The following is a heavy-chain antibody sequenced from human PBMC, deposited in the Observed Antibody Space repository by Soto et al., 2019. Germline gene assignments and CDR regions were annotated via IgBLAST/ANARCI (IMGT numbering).Heavy chain of an antibody. Sequence: GGSLRLSCAASGFTFSSYAMSWVRQAPGKGLEWVSAISGSGGSTYYADSVKGRFTISRDNSKNTLYLQMNSLRAEDTAVYYCAKDRITMIVVVITYFDYWGQGTLVTAPQ. CDR3: AKDRITMIVVVITYFDY. CDR1: GFTFSSYA. J-gene: IGHJ4*02. CDR2: ISGSGGST. V-gene: IGHV3-23*01. D-gene: IGHD3-22*01.